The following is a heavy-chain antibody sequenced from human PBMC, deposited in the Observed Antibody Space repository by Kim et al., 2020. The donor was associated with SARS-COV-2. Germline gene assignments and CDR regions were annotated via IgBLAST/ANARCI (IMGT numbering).Heavy chain of an antibody. J-gene: IGHJ4*02. CDR2: ISYDGSNK. CDR3: AKVLEVPAAIFYAADY. CDR1: GFTFSSYG. Sequence: GGSLRLSCAASGFTFSSYGMHWVRQAPGKGLEWVAVISYDGSNKYYADSVKGRFTISRDNSKNTLYLQMNSLRAEDTAVYYCAKVLEVPAAIFYAADYWGQGTLVTVSS. V-gene: IGHV3-30*18. D-gene: IGHD2-2*01.